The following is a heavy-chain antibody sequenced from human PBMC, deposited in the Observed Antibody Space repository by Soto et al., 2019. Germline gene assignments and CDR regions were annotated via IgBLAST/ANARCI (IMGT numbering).Heavy chain of an antibody. CDR2: INAGNGNT. V-gene: IGHV1-3*01. CDR1: GYTFTSYA. CDR3: ARDRTMVRGPAY. D-gene: IGHD3-10*01. Sequence: ASVKVSCKASGYTFTSYAMHWVRQAPGQRLEWMGWINAGNGNTKYSQKFQGRVTITRDTSASTAYMELSSLRSEDTAVYYCARDRTMVRGPAYWGQGTLVTVS. J-gene: IGHJ4*02.